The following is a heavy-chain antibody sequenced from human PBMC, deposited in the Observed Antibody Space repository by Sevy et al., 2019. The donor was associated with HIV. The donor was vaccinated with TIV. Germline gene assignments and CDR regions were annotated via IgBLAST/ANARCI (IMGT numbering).Heavy chain of an antibody. V-gene: IGHV1-69*13. CDR3: ARMYPCGGACYYFDS. CDR1: GGNFRNYV. Sequence: ASVKVSCKASGGNFRNYVISWVRQAPGQGLEWMGGIIPTSGTANYAQKFQGRVTIIADESTSTAYMELSSLRSEDTAVYYCARMYPCGGACYYFDSRGQGTLVTVSS. J-gene: IGHJ4*02. CDR2: IIPTSGTA. D-gene: IGHD2-21*02.